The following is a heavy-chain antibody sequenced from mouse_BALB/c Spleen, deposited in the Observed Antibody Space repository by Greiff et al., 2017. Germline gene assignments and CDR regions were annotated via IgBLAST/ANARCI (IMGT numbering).Heavy chain of an antibody. CDR2: IDTSDSYT. V-gene: IGHV1-69*01. Sequence: QVQLKQPGAELVMPGASVKMSCKASGYTFTDYWMHWVKQRPGQGLEWIGAIDTSDSYTSYNQKFKGKATLTVDESSSTAYMQLSSLTSEDSAVYYCASPHDGYFNHWGQGTTLTVSS. D-gene: IGHD2-3*01. J-gene: IGHJ2*01. CDR3: ASPHDGYFNH. CDR1: GYTFTDYW.